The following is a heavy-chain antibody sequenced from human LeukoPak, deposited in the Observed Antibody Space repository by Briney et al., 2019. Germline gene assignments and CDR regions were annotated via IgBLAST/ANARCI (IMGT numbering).Heavy chain of an antibody. CDR1: GGSFSGYY. V-gene: IGHV4-34*01. CDR3: ARTTEGGYTYNYFYYYYMDV. D-gene: IGHD5-18*01. CDR2: INHSGST. J-gene: IGHJ6*03. Sequence: PSETLSLTCAVYGGSFSGYYWNWIRQSPGKGLEWIGEINHSGSTNYNPSLEGRVTISVDTSKNQFSLKLSSVTAADTAVYYCARTTEGGYTYNYFYYYYMDVWGKGTTVTISS.